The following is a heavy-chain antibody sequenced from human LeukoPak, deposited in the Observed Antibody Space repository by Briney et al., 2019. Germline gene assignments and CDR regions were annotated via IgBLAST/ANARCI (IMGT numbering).Heavy chain of an antibody. CDR3: ARAPTDIVVVPAPP. CDR1: GFTFSSYS. J-gene: IGHJ4*02. Sequence: GGSLRLSCAASGFTFSSYSMNWVRQAPGKGLEWVSSISSSSSYIYYADSVKGRFTISRDNAKNSLYLQMNSLRAEDTAVYYCARAPTDIVVVPAPPWGQGTLVTVSS. D-gene: IGHD2-2*01. V-gene: IGHV3-21*01. CDR2: ISSSSSYI.